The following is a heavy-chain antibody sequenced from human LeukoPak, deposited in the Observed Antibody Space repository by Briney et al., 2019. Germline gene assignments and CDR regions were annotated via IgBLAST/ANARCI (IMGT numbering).Heavy chain of an antibody. Sequence: GGSLRLSCAASGFTFSDYYMTWVRQAPGKGLEWVAFIRYDGSNKYYADSVKGRFTISRDNSKNTLYLQMNSLRAEDTAVYYCAKEFPWDGGVGYFDYWGQGTLVTASS. CDR1: GFTFSDYY. CDR3: AKEFPWDGGVGYFDY. D-gene: IGHD3-16*01. CDR2: IRYDGSNK. V-gene: IGHV3-30*02. J-gene: IGHJ4*02.